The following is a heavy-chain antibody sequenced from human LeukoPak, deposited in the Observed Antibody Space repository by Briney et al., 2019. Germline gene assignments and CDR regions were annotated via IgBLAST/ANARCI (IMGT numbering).Heavy chain of an antibody. J-gene: IGHJ3*02. V-gene: IGHV1-8*01. CDR2: MNPSSGNT. CDR1: GYTFTSYD. CDR3: AFGMQGATFAYDAFDI. Sequence: ASVKVSCKASGYTFTSYDINWVRQATGQGLEWMGWMNPSSGNTGYAQKFQGRVTMTRNTSISTAYMELSSLRSEDTAVYYCAFGMQGATFAYDAFDIWGQGTMVTVSS. D-gene: IGHD1-26*01.